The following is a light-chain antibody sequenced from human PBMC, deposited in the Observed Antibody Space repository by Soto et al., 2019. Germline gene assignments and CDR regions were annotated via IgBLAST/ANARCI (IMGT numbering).Light chain of an antibody. V-gene: IGKV3-20*01. J-gene: IGKJ3*01. CDR1: QSVSSNY. CDR2: GAS. Sequence: EIVLTQSPGTLSLSPGERATLSCRASQSVSSNYLAWYQHKPGQAPRLLVYGASNRATGIPDRFSGSRSGTDFTLTISRLEPEDFALYYCQRYGSSFTFGPGTKVDIK. CDR3: QRYGSSFT.